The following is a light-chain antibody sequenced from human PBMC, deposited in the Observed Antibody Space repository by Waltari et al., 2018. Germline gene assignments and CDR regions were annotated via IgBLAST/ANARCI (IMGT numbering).Light chain of an antibody. J-gene: IGKJ2*01. CDR3: QHSDGPSL. Sequence: DIQMTQSPSSLSASVGDRVTITCRASQTISNHLNWYQHKPGQAPRLLIFGVSSLRGGVPSRFRGSGSETDFTLTISGLQPEDLATYYCQHSDGPSLFGQGTKLEIK. CDR1: QTISNH. CDR2: GVS. V-gene: IGKV1-39*01.